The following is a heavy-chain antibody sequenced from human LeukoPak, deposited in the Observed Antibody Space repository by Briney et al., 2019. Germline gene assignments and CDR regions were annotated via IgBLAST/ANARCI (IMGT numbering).Heavy chain of an antibody. CDR3: ARACDGSSWPPYFDY. J-gene: IGHJ4*02. V-gene: IGHV4-30-4*08. CDR2: IYYSGST. CDR1: GGSISSGDYY. Sequence: SQTLSLTCAVSGGSISSGDYYWSWIRQPPGKGLEWIGYIYYSGSTYYNPSLKSRVTISVDTSKDQFSLKLSSVTAADTAVYYCARACDGSSWPPYFDYWGQGTLVTVSS. D-gene: IGHD6-13*01.